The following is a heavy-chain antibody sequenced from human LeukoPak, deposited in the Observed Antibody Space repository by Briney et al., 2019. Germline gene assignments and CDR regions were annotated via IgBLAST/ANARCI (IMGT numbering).Heavy chain of an antibody. CDR1: GYTFTSYD. CDR2: MNPNSGNT. V-gene: IGHV1-8*03. D-gene: IGHD3-10*01. J-gene: IGHJ3*02. Sequence: ASVKVSCKASGYTFTSYDINWVRQATGQGLEWMGWMNPNSGNTGYAQKFQGRVTITRNTSISTAYMELSSLRSEDTAVYYCARGYGYYGSGSDAFDIWGQGTMVTVSS. CDR3: ARGYGYYGSGSDAFDI.